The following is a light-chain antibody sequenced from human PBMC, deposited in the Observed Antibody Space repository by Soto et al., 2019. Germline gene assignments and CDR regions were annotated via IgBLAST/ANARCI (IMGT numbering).Light chain of an antibody. CDR1: SSDVGGYNY. Sequence: QSVLTQPASVSGSPGQSITISCTGTSSDVGGYNYVSWYQQHPGKAPKLMIYEVSNRPSGVSNRFSGSKSGNTASLTISGLQAEDEADYYCSSYTSSSTYVFRTGTKV. J-gene: IGLJ1*01. CDR2: EVS. V-gene: IGLV2-14*01. CDR3: SSYTSSSTYV.